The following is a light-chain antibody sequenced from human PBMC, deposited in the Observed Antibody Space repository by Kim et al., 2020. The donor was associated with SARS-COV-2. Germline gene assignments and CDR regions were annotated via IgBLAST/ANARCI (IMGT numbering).Light chain of an antibody. CDR3: QQSHTAPLLT. J-gene: IGKJ4*01. Sequence: DIQMTQSPSSLAASVGDRVTIACRASQNINTYLNWYQQKPGEAPKLLIYAASTLQSGVPSRFSGSGSGTDFTLTISSLQPEDFAIYYCQQSHTAPLLTFGGGNKVDIK. V-gene: IGKV1-39*01. CDR2: AAS. CDR1: QNINTY.